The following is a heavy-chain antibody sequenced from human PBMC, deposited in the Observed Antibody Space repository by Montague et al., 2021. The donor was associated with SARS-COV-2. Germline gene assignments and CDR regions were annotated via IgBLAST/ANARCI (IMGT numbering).Heavy chain of an antibody. J-gene: IGHJ4*02. CDR3: ARDHRQVWFGAPVMERYFDY. CDR2: IKQDGSEK. Sequence: SLRLSCAASGFTFSIYWMSWVRQAPGKGLEWVANIKQDGSEKYYVDSVKGRFTISRDNAKNSLYLQMNSLRAEDTAVYYCARDHRQVWFGAPVMERYFDYWGQGTLVTVSS. CDR1: GFTFSIYW. D-gene: IGHD3-10*01. V-gene: IGHV3-7*01.